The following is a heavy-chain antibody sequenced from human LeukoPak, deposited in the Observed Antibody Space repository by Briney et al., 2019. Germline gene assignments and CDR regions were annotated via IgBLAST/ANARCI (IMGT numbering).Heavy chain of an antibody. Sequence: PSETLSLTCTVSGGSISSSSYYWGWIRQPPGKGLEWIGYIYYSGSTNYNPSLKSRVTISVDTSKNQFSLKLSSVTAADTAVYYCAGRCSGGSCYSSAFDYWGQGTLVTVSS. J-gene: IGHJ4*02. CDR3: AGRCSGGSCYSSAFDY. CDR1: GGSISSSSYY. D-gene: IGHD2-15*01. V-gene: IGHV4-61*05. CDR2: IYYSGST.